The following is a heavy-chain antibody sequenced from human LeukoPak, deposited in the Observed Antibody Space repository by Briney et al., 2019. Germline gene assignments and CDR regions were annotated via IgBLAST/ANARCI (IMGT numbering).Heavy chain of an antibody. J-gene: IGHJ5*02. D-gene: IGHD2-2*01. V-gene: IGHV1-46*01. CDR1: GYTFSRYF. CDR3: ARKAPVEPSTMPDR. CDR2: ISPSDGTT. Sequence: GASVKVSCKGSGYTFSRYFVQWVRQAPGQGLEWMGIISPSDGTTNYAQKFQGRITMTRDTSTNTLYMELSSLRSEDTAVYYCARKAPVEPSTMPDRWGQGTLVTVSS.